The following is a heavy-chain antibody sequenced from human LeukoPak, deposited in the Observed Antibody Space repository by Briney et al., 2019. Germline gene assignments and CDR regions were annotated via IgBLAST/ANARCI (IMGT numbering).Heavy chain of an antibody. CDR1: GGTFSSYA. J-gene: IGHJ3*02. CDR2: IIPIFGTA. CDR3: ASSPRVGARFDI. D-gene: IGHD1-26*01. V-gene: IGHV1-69*13. Sequence: SVKVSCKASGGTFSSYAISWVRQAPGQGLEWMGGIIPIFGTANYAQKFQGRVTITADESTSTAYMELSSLRSEDTAVHYCASSPRVGARFDIWRQGTMVTASS.